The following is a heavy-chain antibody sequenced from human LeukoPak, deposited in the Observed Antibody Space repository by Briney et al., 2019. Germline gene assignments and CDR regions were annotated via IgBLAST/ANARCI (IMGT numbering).Heavy chain of an antibody. CDR3: AKDPSSEIVVALGAFDT. J-gene: IGHJ3*02. Sequence: QFGGSLRLSCAASGFTFSSYGMHWVRQAPGKGLEWVAVISYDGSNKYYADSVKGRFTISRDNSKNTLYLQMNSLRAEDTAVYYCAKDPSSEIVVALGAFDTWGQGTMVTVSS. CDR2: ISYDGSNK. CDR1: GFTFSSYG. D-gene: IGHD3-22*01. V-gene: IGHV3-30*18.